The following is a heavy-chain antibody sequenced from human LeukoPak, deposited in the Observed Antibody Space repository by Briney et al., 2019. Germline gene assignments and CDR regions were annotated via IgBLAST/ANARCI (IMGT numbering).Heavy chain of an antibody. D-gene: IGHD3-22*01. Sequence: PGGSLRLSCATSGFTLSSYAMSWVRQAPGKGLEWVSAISGSGGSTYYADSVKGRFTISRDNSKNTLYLQMNSLRAEDTAVYYCAKNIGYYYDSSGYYEDYWGQGTLVTVSS. CDR1: GFTLSSYA. CDR2: ISGSGGST. J-gene: IGHJ4*02. V-gene: IGHV3-23*01. CDR3: AKNIGYYYDSSGYYEDY.